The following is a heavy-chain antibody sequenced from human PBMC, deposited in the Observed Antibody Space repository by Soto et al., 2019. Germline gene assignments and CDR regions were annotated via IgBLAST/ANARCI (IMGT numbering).Heavy chain of an antibody. CDR3: AKDCDFWSGPFLYFQH. V-gene: IGHV3-23*01. J-gene: IGHJ1*01. D-gene: IGHD3-3*01. Sequence: EVQLLESGGGLVQPGGSLRLSCAASGFTFSSYAMSWVRQAPGKGLEWVSAISGSGGSTYYADSVKGRFTISRDNSKNTLYLQMNSLRAEDTAVYYCAKDCDFWSGPFLYFQHWGQGTLVTVSS. CDR1: GFTFSSYA. CDR2: ISGSGGST.